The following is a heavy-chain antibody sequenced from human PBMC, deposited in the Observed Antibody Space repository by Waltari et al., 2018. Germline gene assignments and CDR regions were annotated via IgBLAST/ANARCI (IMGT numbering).Heavy chain of an antibody. CDR1: GGTFSSYA. V-gene: IGHV1-69*15. D-gene: IGHD2-15*01. CDR3: ARSYCSGGSCYTLYAFDI. J-gene: IGHJ3*02. Sequence: QVQLVQSGAEVKKPGSSVKVSCKASGGTFSSYAISWVRQAPGQGLEWMGRIIPIFGTANYAQKFQGRVTITADESTSTAYMELSSLRSEDTAVYYCARSYCSGGSCYTLYAFDIWGQGTMVTVSS. CDR2: IIPIFGTA.